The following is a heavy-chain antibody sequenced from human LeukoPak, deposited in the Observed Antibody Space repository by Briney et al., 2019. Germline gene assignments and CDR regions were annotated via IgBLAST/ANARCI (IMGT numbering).Heavy chain of an antibody. D-gene: IGHD2-15*01. Sequence: SVKVSCKASGGTFSSCAISWVRQAPGQGLEWMGGIIPIFGTANYAQKFQGRVTITADESTSTAYMELSSLRSEDTAVYYCARGGVVVAGHFDYWGQGTLVTVSS. V-gene: IGHV1-69*13. CDR2: IIPIFGTA. CDR1: GGTFSSCA. J-gene: IGHJ4*02. CDR3: ARGGVVVAGHFDY.